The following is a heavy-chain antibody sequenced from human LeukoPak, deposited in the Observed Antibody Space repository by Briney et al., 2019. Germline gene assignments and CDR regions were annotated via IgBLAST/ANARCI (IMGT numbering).Heavy chain of an antibody. J-gene: IGHJ4*02. CDR3: ARDEGSGSQDY. Sequence: GGSLRLSCAASGFTFSSYWMSWVRQAPGKGLEWVANIKQGGSENYYVDSVKGRFTISRDNAKNSLYLQMNSLRAEDTAVYYCARDEGSGSQDYWGQGTLVIASS. CDR1: GFTFSSYW. V-gene: IGHV3-7*01. CDR2: IKQGGSEN. D-gene: IGHD3-10*01.